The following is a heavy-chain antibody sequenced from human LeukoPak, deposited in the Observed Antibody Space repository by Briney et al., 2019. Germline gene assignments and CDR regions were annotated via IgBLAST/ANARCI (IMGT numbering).Heavy chain of an antibody. V-gene: IGHV1-46*01. CDR1: GYTFTTYY. J-gene: IGHJ3*02. CDR3: ARGGRGEGTGTTRVAFDI. Sequence: ASVKVSCRAAGYTFTTYYMHWVRQAPGQGLEWMGTINPSGGSTSYAQKFQGRVTMTRDTSTSTVYMELSSLRSEDTAVYYCARGGRGEGTGTTRVAFDIWGQGTMVTVSS. CDR2: INPSGGST. D-gene: IGHD1-1*01.